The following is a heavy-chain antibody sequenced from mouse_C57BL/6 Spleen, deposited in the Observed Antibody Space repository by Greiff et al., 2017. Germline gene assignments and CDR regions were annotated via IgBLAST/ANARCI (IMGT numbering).Heavy chain of an antibody. D-gene: IGHD2-4*01. Sequence: EVQLQQSGPELVKPGASVKISCKASGYTFTDYYMNWVKQSHGKSLEWIGDINPNNGGTSYNQKFKGKATLTVDKSSSTAYMELRSLTSEDSAVDYCVYYDYDWFAYWGQGTLVTVSA. V-gene: IGHV1-26*01. CDR2: INPNNGGT. CDR1: GYTFTDYY. CDR3: VYYDYDWFAY. J-gene: IGHJ3*01.